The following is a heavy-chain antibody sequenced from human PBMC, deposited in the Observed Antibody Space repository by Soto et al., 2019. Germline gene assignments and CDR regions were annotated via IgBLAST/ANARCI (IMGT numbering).Heavy chain of an antibody. Sequence: GGSLRLSCAASGFTFSSYGMHWVRRAPGKGLEWVAVISYDGSNKYYADSVKGRFTISRDNSKNTLYLQMNSLRAEDTAVYYCAIRASYYDSSGYFDYWGQGTLVTVSS. CDR2: ISYDGSNK. J-gene: IGHJ4*02. V-gene: IGHV3-30*03. CDR3: AIRASYYDSSGYFDY. D-gene: IGHD3-22*01. CDR1: GFTFSSYG.